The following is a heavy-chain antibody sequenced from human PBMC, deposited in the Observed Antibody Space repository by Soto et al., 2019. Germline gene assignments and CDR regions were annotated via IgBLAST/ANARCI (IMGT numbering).Heavy chain of an antibody. D-gene: IGHD3-3*01. Sequence: ASVKVSCKASGYTFTGYYMHWVRQAPGQGLEWMGWINPNSGGTNYAQKFQGWVTMTRDTSISTAYMELSRLRSDGTAVYYCARGVSYDFWSGYYTGGHYYYYGMDVWGQGTTVTVSS. J-gene: IGHJ6*02. CDR1: GYTFTGYY. CDR3: ARGVSYDFWSGYYTGGHYYYYGMDV. CDR2: INPNSGGT. V-gene: IGHV1-2*04.